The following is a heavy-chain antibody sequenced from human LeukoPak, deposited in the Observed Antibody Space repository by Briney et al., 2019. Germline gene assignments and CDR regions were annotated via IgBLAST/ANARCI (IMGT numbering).Heavy chain of an antibody. J-gene: IGHJ3*02. V-gene: IGHV1-2*02. Sequence: ASVKVSCKTSGYTFTSYYIHWLRQAPGQRFEWMGWSDPKSGATKYEHFQGRVTMTMDTSISTAYMELSRLTSDDTAVYYCARVRVQDDAFDIWGQGTMVTVSS. CDR2: SDPKSGAT. CDR3: ARVRVQDDAFDI. CDR1: GYTFTSYY.